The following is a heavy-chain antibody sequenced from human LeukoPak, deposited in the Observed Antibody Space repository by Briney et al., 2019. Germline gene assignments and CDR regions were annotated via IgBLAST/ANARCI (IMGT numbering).Heavy chain of an antibody. Sequence: GGSLRLSCAASGFTVSSNYMSWVRQAPGKGLEWVSVIYSGGSTYYADSVKGRFTISRDNSKNTLYLQMNSLKAEDTAVYYCARDELSDCSSTSCYTDPYYMDVWGKGTTVTVSS. CDR2: IYSGGST. J-gene: IGHJ6*03. V-gene: IGHV3-53*05. CDR3: ARDELSDCSSTSCYTDPYYMDV. D-gene: IGHD2-2*02. CDR1: GFTVSSNY.